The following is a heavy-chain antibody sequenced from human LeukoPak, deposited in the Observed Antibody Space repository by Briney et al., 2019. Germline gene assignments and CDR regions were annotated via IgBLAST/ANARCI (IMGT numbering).Heavy chain of an antibody. D-gene: IGHD4-17*01. Sequence: SETLSLTCAVYGGSFSGYYWSWIRQPPGKGLEWIGEINHSGSTNYNPSLKSRVTISVETSKNQFSLKLSSVTAADTAVYYCARGSVRGTTVTRRINAFDIWGQGTMVTVSS. CDR3: ARGSVRGTTVTRRINAFDI. V-gene: IGHV4-34*01. J-gene: IGHJ3*02. CDR2: INHSGST. CDR1: GGSFSGYY.